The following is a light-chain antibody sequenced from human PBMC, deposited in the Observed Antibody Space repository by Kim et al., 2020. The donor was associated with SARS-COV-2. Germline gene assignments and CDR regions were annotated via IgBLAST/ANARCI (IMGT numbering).Light chain of an antibody. CDR3: QQYNDWPLLT. V-gene: IGKV3-15*01. CDR2: GAS. Sequence: VSQGERVTLACRASQSVRNNLAWYQQRPGQAPRLLIYGASTRATDISARFSGSGSGTEFTLTIRSLQSEDFAVYFCQQYNDWPLLTFGGGTKLEI. J-gene: IGKJ4*01. CDR1: QSVRNN.